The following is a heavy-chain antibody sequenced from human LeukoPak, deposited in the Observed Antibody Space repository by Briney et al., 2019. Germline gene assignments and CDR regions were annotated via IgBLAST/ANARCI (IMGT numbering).Heavy chain of an antibody. D-gene: IGHD6-13*01. V-gene: IGHV4-59*12. CDR1: GGSISSYY. Sequence: KPSETLSLTCTVSGGSISSYYWSWIRQPPGKGLEWIGYIYYSGSTYYNPSLKSRVTISVDRSKNQFSLKLSSVTAADTAVYYCARDRAGLYNWFDPWGQGTLVTVSS. CDR3: ARDRAGLYNWFDP. CDR2: IYYSGST. J-gene: IGHJ5*02.